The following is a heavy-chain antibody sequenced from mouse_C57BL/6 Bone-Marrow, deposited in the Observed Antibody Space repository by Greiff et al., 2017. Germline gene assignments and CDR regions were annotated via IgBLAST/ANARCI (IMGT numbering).Heavy chain of an antibody. CDR1: GYTFTSYW. J-gene: IGHJ2*01. CDR2: IDPSDSYT. V-gene: IGHV1-59*01. D-gene: IGHD3-1*01. Sequence: QVHLQQPGAELVRPGTSVKLSCKASGYTFTSYWMHWVKQRPGQGLEWIGVIDPSDSYTNYNQKFKGKATLTVDTSSSTAYMQLSSLTAEDSAVCYCARSLGTSYWGQGATLTVSS. CDR3: ARSLGTSY.